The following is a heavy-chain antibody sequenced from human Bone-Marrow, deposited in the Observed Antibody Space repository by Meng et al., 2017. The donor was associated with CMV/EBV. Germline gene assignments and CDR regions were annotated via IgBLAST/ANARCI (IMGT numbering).Heavy chain of an antibody. CDR1: GFSLSTSGVG. D-gene: IGHD3-22*01. Sequence: SGPTLVKPTQTLTLTCTFSGFSLSTSGVGVGWIRQPPGKALEWLALIYWNDDKRYSPSLKSRLTITKDTSKNQVVLTMTNMDPVDTATYYCAHNDRSYYYDSSGYWVYWGQGTRVTFSS. J-gene: IGHJ4*02. CDR3: AHNDRSYYYDSSGYWVY. CDR2: IYWNDDK. V-gene: IGHV2-5*01.